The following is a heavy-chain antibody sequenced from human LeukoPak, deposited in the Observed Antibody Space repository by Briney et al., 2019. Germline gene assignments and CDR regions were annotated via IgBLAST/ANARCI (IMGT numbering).Heavy chain of an antibody. CDR3: ASRSGHWDF. Sequence: GGSLRLSCAASGFTFSNYAMSWVRQAPGKGLEWVSAISASGGSTYYADSVKGRFTISRDNSKNTLYLQMNTLTVDDTALYYCASRSGHWDFWGPGTLVTVSS. V-gene: IGHV3-23*01. CDR1: GFTFSNYA. D-gene: IGHD2-15*01. CDR2: ISASGGST. J-gene: IGHJ4*02.